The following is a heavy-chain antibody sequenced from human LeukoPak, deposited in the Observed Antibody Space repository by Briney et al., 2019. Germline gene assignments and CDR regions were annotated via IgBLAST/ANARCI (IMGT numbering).Heavy chain of an antibody. V-gene: IGHV3-48*02. CDR1: GFTFXSSS. CDR3: ARVVVGATTSDFDY. J-gene: IGHJ4*02. CDR2: XGVTSSXV. Sequence: GSLRLSCAASGFTFXSSSMNWVRKAPGXXXXXXXXXGVTSSXVXXXXXXXXXXTISRDNAENSLYLQMNSLRDEDTAVYYCARVVVGATTSDFDYWGQGTLVTVSS. D-gene: IGHD1-26*01.